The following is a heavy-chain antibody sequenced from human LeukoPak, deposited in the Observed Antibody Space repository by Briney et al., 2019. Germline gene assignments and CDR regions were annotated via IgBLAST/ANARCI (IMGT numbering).Heavy chain of an antibody. CDR2: INPNSGGT. D-gene: IGHD1-1*01. Sequence: ASVKVSCKASGYTFTSYDINWVRQAPGQGLEWMGWINPNSGGTNYAQKFQGRVTMTRDTSISTAYMELSRLRSDDTAVYYCARNDGPFDYWGQGTLVTVSS. J-gene: IGHJ4*02. CDR1: GYTFTSYD. V-gene: IGHV1-2*02. CDR3: ARNDGPFDY.